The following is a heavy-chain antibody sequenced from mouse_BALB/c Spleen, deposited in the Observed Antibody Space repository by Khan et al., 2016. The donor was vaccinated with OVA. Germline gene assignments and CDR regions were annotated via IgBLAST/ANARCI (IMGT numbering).Heavy chain of an antibody. CDR1: GFSFSSYS. CDR2: ISSGGSYT. Sequence: EVELVESGGGLVRPGGSLKLSCAASGFSFSSYSMSWVRQTPEQRLEWVATISSGGSYTYYPHNVKGRATIPTDNAKNTPYLQMSSLKSEDTSMYYVTRHRGYYWMNPYFDYGGQGTTLTVSS. D-gene: IGHD2-3*01. J-gene: IGHJ2*01. V-gene: IGHV5-6-4*01. CDR3: TRHRGYYWMNPYFDY.